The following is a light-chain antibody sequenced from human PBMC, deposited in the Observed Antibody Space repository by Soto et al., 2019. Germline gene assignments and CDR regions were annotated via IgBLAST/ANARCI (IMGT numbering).Light chain of an antibody. CDR1: QGISSY. CDR3: QQLNSYPGYT. CDR2: AAS. Sequence: DIQLTQSPSFLSASVGDRATITCRASQGISSYLAWYQQKPGKAPKLLIYAASTLQSGVPSRFSGSGSGTEFTLTISSLQPEDFATYYCQQLNSYPGYTFGQGTKLEIK. V-gene: IGKV1-9*01. J-gene: IGKJ2*01.